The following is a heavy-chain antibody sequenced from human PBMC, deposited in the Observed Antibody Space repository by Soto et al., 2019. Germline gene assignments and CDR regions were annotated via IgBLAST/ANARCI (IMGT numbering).Heavy chain of an antibody. J-gene: IGHJ6*02. D-gene: IGHD3-9*01. CDR1: GFILSNAW. Sequence: GGSLRLSCAASGFILSNAWRDGVRQAPGKGPEWVGRSKSMSDGWTTDYAAPVKGRFTISRDDSKNTLYLQRNGLKAEDTAVYYCADVYDISTGRVYDIDVWGQGTTVTVSS. CDR2: SKSMSDGWTT. CDR3: ADVYDISTGRVYDIDV. V-gene: IGHV3-15*01.